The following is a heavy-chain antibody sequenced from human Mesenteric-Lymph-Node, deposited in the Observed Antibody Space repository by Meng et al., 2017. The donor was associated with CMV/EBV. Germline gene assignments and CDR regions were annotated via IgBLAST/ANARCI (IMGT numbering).Heavy chain of an antibody. CDR2: ISGSGGAT. Sequence: GGSLRLSCAASGFTFSSKVMNWVRQAPGKGLEWVSAISGSGGATYYADSVKGRFTISRDNSKNTLFLQMNSLRAEDTAVYYCARDGENYYDFWSGYQRNYYYYYGMDVWGQGTTVTVSS. V-gene: IGHV3-23*01. CDR3: ARDGENYYDFWSGYQRNYYYYYGMDV. CDR1: GFTFSSKV. J-gene: IGHJ6*02. D-gene: IGHD3-3*01.